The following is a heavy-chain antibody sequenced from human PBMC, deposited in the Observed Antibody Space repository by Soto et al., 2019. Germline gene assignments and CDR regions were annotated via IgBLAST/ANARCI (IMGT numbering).Heavy chain of an antibody. J-gene: IGHJ5*02. Sequence: ASVKVSCKASGYIFTDYYMHWVRQAPGQELGWMGRINPNSGGTNYAQKFQGRVTMTRDTSISTAYTELSSLRSEDTAVYYCARDHQELILYNWFDPWGQGTRVTVS. CDR2: INPNSGGT. CDR3: ARDHQELILYNWFDP. D-gene: IGHD1-7*01. CDR1: GYIFTDYY. V-gene: IGHV1-2*06.